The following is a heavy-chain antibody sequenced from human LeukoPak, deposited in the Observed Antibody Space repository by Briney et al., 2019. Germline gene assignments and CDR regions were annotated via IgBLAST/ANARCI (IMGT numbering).Heavy chain of an antibody. CDR2: ISYDGSNK. V-gene: IGHV3-30*04. J-gene: IGHJ6*03. Sequence: PGGSLRLSCAASGFTISSYAMHWVRQAPGKGLEWVAVISYDGSNKYYADSVKGRFTISRDNSKNTLYLQMNSLRAEDTAVYYCARDGVASTVGDYYYYMDVWGKGTTVTVSS. CDR3: ARDGVASTVGDYYYYMDV. D-gene: IGHD4-17*01. CDR1: GFTISSYA.